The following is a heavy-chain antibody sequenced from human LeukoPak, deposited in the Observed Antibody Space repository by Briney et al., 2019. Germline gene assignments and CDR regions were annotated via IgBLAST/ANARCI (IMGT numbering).Heavy chain of an antibody. CDR3: AGAYGDYVPLDY. J-gene: IGHJ4*02. V-gene: IGHV4-59*01. D-gene: IGHD4-17*01. Sequence: SETLSLTCTVSGGSISSYYWSWIRQPPGKGLEWIGYIYYSGSTNYNPSLKSRVTISVDTSKNQFSLKLSSVTAADTAVYYCAGAYGDYVPLDYWGQGTLVTVSS. CDR1: GGSISSYY. CDR2: IYYSGST.